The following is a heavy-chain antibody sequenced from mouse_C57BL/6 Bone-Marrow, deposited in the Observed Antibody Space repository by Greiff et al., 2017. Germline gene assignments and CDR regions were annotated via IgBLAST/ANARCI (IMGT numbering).Heavy chain of an antibody. J-gene: IGHJ2*01. Sequence: EVQLVESGGDLVKPGGSLKLSCAASGFTFSSYGMSWVRQTPDKRLEWVATISSGGSYTYYPDSVKGRFTISRDNAKNTLYLQMSSLKSEDTAMYYCARSPFDYWGQGTTLTVSS. V-gene: IGHV5-6*01. CDR1: GFTFSSYG. CDR3: ARSPFDY. CDR2: ISSGGSYT.